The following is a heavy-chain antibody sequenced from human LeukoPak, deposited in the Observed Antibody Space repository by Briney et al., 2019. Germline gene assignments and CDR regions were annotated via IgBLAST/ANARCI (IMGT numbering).Heavy chain of an antibody. J-gene: IGHJ4*02. D-gene: IGHD2/OR15-2a*01. CDR3: VKDLRSDFMGVLSRYLSY. CDR1: GFTFSSFA. Sequence: GGSLRLSCSASGFTFSSFAMHWVRQAPGKGLEYVAAISRSGGSTYYADSVKGRFTISRDNSKSTLYLQMSSLRAEDTGVYLCVKDLRSDFMGVLSRYLSYWGQGTLVTVSS. CDR2: ISRSGGST. V-gene: IGHV3-64D*09.